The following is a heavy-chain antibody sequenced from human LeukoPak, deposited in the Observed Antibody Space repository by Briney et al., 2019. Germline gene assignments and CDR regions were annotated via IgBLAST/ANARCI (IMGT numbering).Heavy chain of an antibody. CDR2: INTDGKTT. J-gene: IGHJ4*02. CDR1: GFTFSSSW. Sequence: GGFLRLSCVASGFTFSSSWMHWVRQAPGKGLVRVSRINTDGKTTTYADSVKGRFTISRDNTKNTLYLQMNSLNAEDTALYYCARDYPPYWGQGTLVTVSA. V-gene: IGHV3-74*01. CDR3: ARDYPPY.